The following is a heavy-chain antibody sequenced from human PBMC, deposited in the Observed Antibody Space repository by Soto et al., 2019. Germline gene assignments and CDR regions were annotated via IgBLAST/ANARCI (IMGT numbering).Heavy chain of an antibody. CDR2: VNPSGGHT. J-gene: IGHJ4*02. V-gene: IGHV1-46*01. CDR3: ARGGHVLVVTAALDY. Sequence: QVQLVQSGAEVKKPGASVKVSCKASGDTFTDYYIHWVRQAPGQGLELMGTVNPSGGHTTYAQNFLGRMTMTRDTSTSTLYMELTSLTYEDTAIYDCARGGHVLVVTAALDYWGQGTLVTVSS. CDR1: GDTFTDYY. D-gene: IGHD2-21*02.